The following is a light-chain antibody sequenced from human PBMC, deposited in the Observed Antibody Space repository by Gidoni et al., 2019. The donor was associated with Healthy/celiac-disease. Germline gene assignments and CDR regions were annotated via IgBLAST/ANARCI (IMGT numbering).Light chain of an antibody. Sequence: DIQMTQSPSSVFASVGDRVPITCRASQGISSWLDWYQQKPGKAPKLLICAASSLQSGVPSRFSGSGSGTDFTLTISSLQPEDFATYYCQQANSFPLTFGGXTKVEIK. CDR3: QQANSFPLT. CDR2: AAS. J-gene: IGKJ4*01. CDR1: QGISSW. V-gene: IGKV1-12*01.